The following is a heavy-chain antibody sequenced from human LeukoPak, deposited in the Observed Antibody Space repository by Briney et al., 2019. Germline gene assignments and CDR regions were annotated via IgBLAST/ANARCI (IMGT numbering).Heavy chain of an antibody. CDR2: ISYDGSNK. V-gene: IGHV3-30-3*01. D-gene: IGHD3-3*01. J-gene: IGHJ6*03. Sequence: GGSLRLSCAASGFTFSSYAMHWVRQAPGKGLEWVAVISYDGSNKYYADSVKGRFTISRDNSKNTLYLQMNSLRAEDTAVYYCARARADYDFWSGHKNYYYYMDVWGKGTTVTVSS. CDR3: ARARADYDFWSGHKNYYYYMDV. CDR1: GFTFSSYA.